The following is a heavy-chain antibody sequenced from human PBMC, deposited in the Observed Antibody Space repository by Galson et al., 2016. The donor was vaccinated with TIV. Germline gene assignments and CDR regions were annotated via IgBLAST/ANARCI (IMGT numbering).Heavy chain of an antibody. CDR2: IDPSDSYI. D-gene: IGHD5/OR15-5a*01. CDR1: GYSFTNYW. V-gene: IGHV5-10-1*01. CDR3: ARGVSTGSGWLDP. J-gene: IGHJ5*02. Sequence: QSGAEVKKPGESLRISCKGSGYSFTNYWINWVRQMPGKGLEWMGRIDPSDSYINYSPSFEGHVTISADRSITPAYLHWSSLRASDTAIYYCARGVSTGSGWLDPWGQGTLVTVSS.